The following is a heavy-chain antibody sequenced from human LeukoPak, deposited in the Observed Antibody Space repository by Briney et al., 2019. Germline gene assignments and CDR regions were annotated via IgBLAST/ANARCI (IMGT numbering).Heavy chain of an antibody. CDR1: GFTFSSYS. J-gene: IGHJ4*02. Sequence: GGSLRLSCAASGFTFSSYSMNWVRQAPGKGLEWVSYISSSSSTIYYADSVKGRFTISRDNAKNSLYLQMNSPRAEDTAVYYCARGAWRGYDFWSGQIDYWGQGTLVTVSS. V-gene: IGHV3-48*01. CDR2: ISSSSSTI. D-gene: IGHD3-3*01. CDR3: ARGAWRGYDFWSGQIDY.